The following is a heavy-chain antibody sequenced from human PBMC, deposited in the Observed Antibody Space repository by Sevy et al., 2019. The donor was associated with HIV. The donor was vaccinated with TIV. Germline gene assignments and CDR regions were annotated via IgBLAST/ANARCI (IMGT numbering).Heavy chain of an antibody. J-gene: IGHJ4*02. CDR1: GFTFSSYG. V-gene: IGHV3-23*01. Sequence: GGSLRLSCAASGFTFSSYGMSWVRQAPGKGLEWVSALSGSGGYTYHADSVKGRFTISRDNSKNTLYLQMNSLRAEDTAVYYCAKGSDCYESSGIDSWGPGTLVTVSS. CDR3: AKGSDCYESSGIDS. CDR2: LSGSGGYT. D-gene: IGHD3-22*01.